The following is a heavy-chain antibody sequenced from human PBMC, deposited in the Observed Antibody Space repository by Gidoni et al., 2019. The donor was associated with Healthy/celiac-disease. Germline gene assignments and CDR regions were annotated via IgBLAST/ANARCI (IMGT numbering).Heavy chain of an antibody. J-gene: IGHJ3*02. CDR1: GFTFSSYG. CDR2: ISYDGSNK. V-gene: IGHV3-30*18. D-gene: IGHD6-13*01. CDR3: AKDQDSSSWLGYDAFDI. Sequence: QVQLVESGGGVVQPGRSLRLSCAASGFTFSSYGMHWVRQAPGKGLEWVAVISYDGSNKYYADSVKGRFTISRDNSKNTLYLQMNSLRAEDTAVYYCAKDQDSSSWLGYDAFDIWGQGTMVTVSS.